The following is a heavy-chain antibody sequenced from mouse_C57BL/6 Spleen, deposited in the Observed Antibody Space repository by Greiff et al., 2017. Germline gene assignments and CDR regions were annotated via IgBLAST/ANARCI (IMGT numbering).Heavy chain of an antibody. Sequence: EVKLQESGPGLVKPSQSLSLTCSVTGYSITSGYYWNWIRQFPGNKLEWMGYISYDGSNNYNPSLKNRISITRDTSKHQFFLKLNSGTTEDTATYYCARVGTSAYWGQGTLVTVSA. CDR3: ARVGTSAY. J-gene: IGHJ3*01. CDR2: ISYDGSN. V-gene: IGHV3-6*01. CDR1: GYSITSGYY. D-gene: IGHD3-3*01.